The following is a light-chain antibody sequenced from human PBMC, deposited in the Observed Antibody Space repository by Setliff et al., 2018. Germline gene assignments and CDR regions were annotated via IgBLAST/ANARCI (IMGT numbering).Light chain of an antibody. CDR2: DVS. V-gene: IGLV2-11*01. J-gene: IGLJ1*01. CDR3: CSYAGSYTSLYV. CDR1: SSDVGGYNY. Sequence: QSVLTQPRSVSGSPGQSVTISCTGTSSDVGGYNYVSWYQQHPGKAPKLMIYDVSKRPSGVPDRFSGSKSGNTASLTISGLQAEDEADYYCCSYAGSYTSLYVFGTGTKFTVL.